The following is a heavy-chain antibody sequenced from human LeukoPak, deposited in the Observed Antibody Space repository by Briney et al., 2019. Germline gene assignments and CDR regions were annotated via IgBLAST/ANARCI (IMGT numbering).Heavy chain of an antibody. CDR3: ARDHALGYFDI. D-gene: IGHD5-12*01. CDR2: IDYTGTT. V-gene: IGHV4-59*01. Sequence: PSETLSLICTVSGGSISYSHWTWIRQPPGKGLEWIGYIDYTGTTAYNTSLKSRATMSVDTSENKFTLRLTSVTAADTAFYYCARDHALGYFDIWGPGTRVTVSS. CDR1: GGSISYSH. J-gene: IGHJ3*02.